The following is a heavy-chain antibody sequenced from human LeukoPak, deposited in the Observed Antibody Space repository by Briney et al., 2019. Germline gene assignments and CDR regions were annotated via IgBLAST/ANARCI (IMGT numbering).Heavy chain of an antibody. Sequence: SQTLPLTCAISGDSVSSNSAAWYWIRQSPSRGLEWLGRTYYNSKWYNDYAVSVKSRITINPDTSKNQFSLHLNSVTPEDTAVYYCAGDSSARPLEYWGQGTLVTVSS. CDR3: AGDSSARPLEY. CDR2: TYYNSKWYN. V-gene: IGHV6-1*01. CDR1: GDSVSSNSAA. J-gene: IGHJ4*02. D-gene: IGHD6-6*01.